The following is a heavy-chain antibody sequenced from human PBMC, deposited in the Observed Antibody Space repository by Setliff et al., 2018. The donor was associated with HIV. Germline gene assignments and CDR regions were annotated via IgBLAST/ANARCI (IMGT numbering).Heavy chain of an antibody. CDR2: IYASGSA. V-gene: IGHV4-61*02. D-gene: IGHD3-3*01. Sequence: SETLSLTCTVSGDSFNSGTYYWSWIRQPAGKGLEWIGRIYASGSANYSPSLKSRVTISLDTSKNQFSLNLTSMTAADTAVYFCAREDMSHWSGFLYESSWFDTWGRGILVTVSS. CDR3: AREDMSHWSGFLYESSWFDT. J-gene: IGHJ5*02. CDR1: GDSFNSGTYY.